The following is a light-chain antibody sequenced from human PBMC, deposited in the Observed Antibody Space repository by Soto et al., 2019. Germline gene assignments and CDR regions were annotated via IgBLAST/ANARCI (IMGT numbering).Light chain of an antibody. V-gene: IGKV1-27*01. J-gene: IGKJ3*01. CDR1: RDIDNS. CDR2: AAS. Sequence: DIQVTQSPPSLSASVGDRVTITCRASRDIDNSLAWYQQVPGKAPKLLIYAASTLQSGVPSRFRGSGSGTSFILTISSLQPEDVATYYCQKYNSAPFTFGPGTKVDIK. CDR3: QKYNSAPFT.